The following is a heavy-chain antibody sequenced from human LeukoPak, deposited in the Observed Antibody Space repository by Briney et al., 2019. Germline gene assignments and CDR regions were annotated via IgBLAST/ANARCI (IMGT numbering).Heavy chain of an antibody. V-gene: IGHV3-30*02. D-gene: IGHD3-9*01. CDR2: IRYDGSNK. CDR3: AKDSKLPRNYDILTGYFGY. J-gene: IGHJ4*02. CDR1: GFTFSSYG. Sequence: PGGSLRLSCAASGFTFSSYGMHWVRQAPGKGLEWVAFIRYDGSNKYYADSVKGRFTISRDNTKNTLYLQMNSLRAEATAVYYCAKDSKLPRNYDILTGYFGYWGQGTLVTVSS.